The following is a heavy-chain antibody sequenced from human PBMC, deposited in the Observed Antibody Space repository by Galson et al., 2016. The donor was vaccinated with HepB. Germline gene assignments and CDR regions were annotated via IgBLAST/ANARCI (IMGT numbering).Heavy chain of an antibody. CDR1: GFTFSSYT. CDR3: ARDLSSGWFSYFDQ. CDR2: ISGSGGST. D-gene: IGHD6-19*01. J-gene: IGHJ4*02. Sequence: SLRLSCAASGFTFSSYTMNWVRQAPGKGLEWVSVISGSGGSTYYADSVKGRFTISRDNSKNTLYLQMNSLRAEDTAVYYCARDLSSGWFSYFDQWGQGTLVTVSS. V-gene: IGHV3-23*01.